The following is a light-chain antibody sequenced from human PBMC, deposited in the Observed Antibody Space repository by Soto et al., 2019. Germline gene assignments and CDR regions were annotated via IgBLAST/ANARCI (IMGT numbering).Light chain of an antibody. CDR2: DAS. CDR1: QGISSY. CDR3: QQYNSYST. V-gene: IGKV1-9*01. Sequence: DIQLTQSPSFLSASVGDRVTITCRASQGISSYLAWYQQKPGKAPKLLIYDASSLESGVPSRFSGSGSGTEFTLTISSLQPEDFASYYCQQYNSYSTFGQGTKVDIK. J-gene: IGKJ1*01.